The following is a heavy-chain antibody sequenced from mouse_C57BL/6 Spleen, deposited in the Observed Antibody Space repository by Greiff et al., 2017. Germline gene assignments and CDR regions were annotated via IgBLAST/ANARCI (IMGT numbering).Heavy chain of an antibody. J-gene: IGHJ1*03. D-gene: IGHD1-1*01. V-gene: IGHV5-9*01. CDR1: GFTFSSYT. CDR3: ATITTVVARRYFDV. CDR2: ISGGGGNT. Sequence: EVKVEESGGGLVKPGGSLKLSCAASGFTFSSYTMSWVRPTPEKRLEWVATISGGGGNTYYPDSVKGRFTISRDNAKNTLYLQMSSLRSEDTALYYCATITTVVARRYFDVWGTGTTVTVSS.